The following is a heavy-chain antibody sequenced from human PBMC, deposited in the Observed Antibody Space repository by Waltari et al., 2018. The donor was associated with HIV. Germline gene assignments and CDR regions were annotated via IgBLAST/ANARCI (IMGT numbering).Heavy chain of an antibody. J-gene: IGHJ4*02. Sequence: QVQLQESGPGLVKPSETLSLTCAVSGYSISSGYYWGWIRQPPGKGLDWLGSFWLTGSTYYNPSLKSRVTISGDTSKNQFSLNLTSVTAADTAVYFCARLPYSTSRFDYWGQGTLVTVSS. CDR2: FWLTGST. D-gene: IGHD6-6*01. CDR3: ARLPYSTSRFDY. CDR1: GYSISSGYY. V-gene: IGHV4-38-2*01.